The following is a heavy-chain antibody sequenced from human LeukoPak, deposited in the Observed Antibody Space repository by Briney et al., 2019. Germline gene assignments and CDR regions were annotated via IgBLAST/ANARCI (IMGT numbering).Heavy chain of an antibody. J-gene: IGHJ4*02. Sequence: PGGSLRLSCAASGFIINTSYMTWVRQAPGKGLEWVSLINSYGSTYYADSVKGRFTISRDNSKNTLYLKMNSLRAEDTAVYYCARDAYTIRWYYYWGQGTLVTVSS. D-gene: IGHD6-13*01. V-gene: IGHV3-53*01. CDR2: INSYGST. CDR3: ARDAYTIRWYYY. CDR1: GFIINTSY.